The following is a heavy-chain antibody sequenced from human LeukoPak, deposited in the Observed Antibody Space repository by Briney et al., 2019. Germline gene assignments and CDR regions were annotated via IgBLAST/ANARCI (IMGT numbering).Heavy chain of an antibody. CDR1: GFTFSSYS. CDR2: IKQDGGEK. J-gene: IGHJ3*02. D-gene: IGHD7-27*01. CDR3: AKALTGKNDAFDI. Sequence: GGSLRLSCAASGFTFSSYSVNWVRQAPGKGLEWVAIIKQDGGEKYYVDSVKGRFTISRDNAKNTLYLQMNSLRAEDTAVYYCAKALTGKNDAFDIWGQGTMVTVSS. V-gene: IGHV3-7*03.